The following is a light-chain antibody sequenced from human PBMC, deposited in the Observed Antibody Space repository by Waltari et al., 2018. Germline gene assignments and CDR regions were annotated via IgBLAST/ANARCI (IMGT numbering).Light chain of an antibody. CDR1: QSISNW. Sequence: DIQMTQSPSTLSASVGDRVTIACRASQSISNWVAWYQQKPGKAPKFLIHTASKLQSGVPSRFSGSGSGTEFTLTISSLQPDDFATFYCQQYNSYPWTFGQGTKVEIK. J-gene: IGKJ1*01. CDR2: TAS. V-gene: IGKV1-5*03. CDR3: QQYNSYPWT.